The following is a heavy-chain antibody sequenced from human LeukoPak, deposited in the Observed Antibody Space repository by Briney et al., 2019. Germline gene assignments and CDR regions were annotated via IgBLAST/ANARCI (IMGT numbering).Heavy chain of an antibody. J-gene: IGHJ4*02. Sequence: GGSLRLSCAASGFTFSSYAMHWVRQAPGKGLEWVAVISYDGSNKYYADSVKGRFTISRDNSKNTLYLQMNSLRAEDTAVYYCAKIPPYYYDSSGYIDYWGQGTLVTVSS. D-gene: IGHD3-22*01. CDR2: ISYDGSNK. V-gene: IGHV3-30-3*02. CDR1: GFTFSSYA. CDR3: AKIPPYYYDSSGYIDY.